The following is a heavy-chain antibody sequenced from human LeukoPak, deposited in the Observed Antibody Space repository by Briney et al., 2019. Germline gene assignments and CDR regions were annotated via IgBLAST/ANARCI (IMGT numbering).Heavy chain of an antibody. Sequence: PGGSLRLSCAASGFTFSSYAMHWVRQAPGKGLEWVAVISYDGSNKYYADSVKGRFTISRDNSKNTLYLQMNSLRAEDTAVYYCARDFSIVATMYWGQGTLVTVSS. CDR1: GFTFSSYA. CDR2: ISYDGSNK. CDR3: ARDFSIVATMY. D-gene: IGHD5-12*01. J-gene: IGHJ4*02. V-gene: IGHV3-30-3*01.